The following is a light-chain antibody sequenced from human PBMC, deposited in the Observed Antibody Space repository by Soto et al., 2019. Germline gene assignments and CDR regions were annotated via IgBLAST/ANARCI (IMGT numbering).Light chain of an antibody. CDR1: SSDVGGYKY. J-gene: IGLJ1*01. CDR3: CSYTGSSTLYV. CDR2: EVT. V-gene: IGLV2-14*01. Sequence: QSALTQPASVSASPGQSITISCTGTSSDVGGYKYVSWYQQHPGKAPKLMIYEVTNRPSGVSNRFSGSKSGNTASLTISGLQAEDEADYYCCSYTGSSTLYVFGTGTKLTVL.